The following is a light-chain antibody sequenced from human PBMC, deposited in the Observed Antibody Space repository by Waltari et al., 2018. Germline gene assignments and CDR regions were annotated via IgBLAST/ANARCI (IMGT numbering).Light chain of an antibody. J-gene: IGKJ1*01. V-gene: IGKV2-28*01. Sequence: DIVMTQSPLSLPVTPGEPASISCRSSQSLLHSSGNTFLDWYVQKPGQAPQLLIYLVSNRASGVPDRFSGSGSGTYFTLKISRVEAEDVGLYYCMQARQTPWTFGQGTKVEIK. CDR1: QSLLHSSGNTF. CDR2: LVS. CDR3: MQARQTPWT.